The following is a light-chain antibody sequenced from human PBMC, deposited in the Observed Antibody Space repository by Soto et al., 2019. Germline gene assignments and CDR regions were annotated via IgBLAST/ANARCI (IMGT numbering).Light chain of an antibody. V-gene: IGKV3-20*01. CDR3: QQYGSSRIT. J-gene: IGKJ5*01. CDR2: AAS. CDR1: QSVSNI. Sequence: ERVMTQSPATLSVSPGERATLSCRASQSVSNILAWYQQKPGQAPRLLIYAASRRATGIPDRFSGSGSGTDFTLTISRLELEDFAVYYCQQYGSSRITFGQGTRLEI.